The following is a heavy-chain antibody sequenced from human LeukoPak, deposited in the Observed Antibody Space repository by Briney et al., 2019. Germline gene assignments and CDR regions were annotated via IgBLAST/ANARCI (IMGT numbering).Heavy chain of an antibody. CDR3: ARARGYSYGHDAFDI. V-gene: IGHV4-34*01. J-gene: IGHJ3*02. CDR2: INHSGST. D-gene: IGHD5-18*01. Sequence: SETLSLTCAVYGGSFSGYYWSWIRQPPGKGLGWIGEINHSGSTNYNPSLKSRVTISVDTSKNQFSLKLSSVTAADTAVYYCARARGYSYGHDAFDIWGQGTMVTVSS. CDR1: GGSFSGYY.